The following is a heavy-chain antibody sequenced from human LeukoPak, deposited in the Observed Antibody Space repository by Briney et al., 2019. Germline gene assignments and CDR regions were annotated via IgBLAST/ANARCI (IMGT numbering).Heavy chain of an antibody. D-gene: IGHD2-15*01. CDR2: IRYDGSNK. J-gene: IGHJ4*02. V-gene: IGHV3-30*02. CDR1: GFTFSSYG. CDR3: AKSHIVYCSGGSCYGVDY. Sequence: GGSLRLSCAASGFTFSSYGMHWVRQAPGKGLEWVAFIRYDGSNKYYADSVKGRFTISRDNSKNTLYLQMNSLRAEDTAVYYCAKSHIVYCSGGSCYGVDYWGQGTLVTVSS.